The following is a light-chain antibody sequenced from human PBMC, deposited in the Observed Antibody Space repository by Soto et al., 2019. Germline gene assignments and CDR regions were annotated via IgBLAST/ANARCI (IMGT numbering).Light chain of an antibody. J-gene: IGKJ2*01. V-gene: IGKV3-20*01. CDR3: QQYGSSPKYT. CDR1: QSVSSSY. Sequence: EIVLTQSPGTLSSSPGVRATLSCRASQSVSSSYLAWYQQKPGQAPRLLIYGASSRATGIPDRFSGSGSGTDFTLTISRLEPEDFAVYYCQQYGSSPKYTFGQGTKLEIK. CDR2: GAS.